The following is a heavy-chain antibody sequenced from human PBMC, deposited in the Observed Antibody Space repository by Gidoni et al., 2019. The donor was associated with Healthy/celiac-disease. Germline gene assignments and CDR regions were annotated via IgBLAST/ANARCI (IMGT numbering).Heavy chain of an antibody. CDR1: GFTFSGSA. CDR3: TRQSWEYSSGWYGFDY. Sequence: EVQLVESGGGLVQPGGSLKLSCAASGFTFSGSAMHWVRQASGKGLELVGRIRSKANSYATAYAASVKGRFTISRDDSKNTAYLQMNSLKTEDTAVYYCTRQSWEYSSGWYGFDYWGQGTLVTVSS. V-gene: IGHV3-73*02. J-gene: IGHJ4*02. D-gene: IGHD6-19*01. CDR2: IRSKANSYAT.